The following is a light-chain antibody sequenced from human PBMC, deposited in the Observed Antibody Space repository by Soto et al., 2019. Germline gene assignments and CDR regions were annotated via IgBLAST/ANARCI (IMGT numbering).Light chain of an antibody. CDR2: DVT. J-gene: IGLJ1*01. CDR1: TSDVGGYNF. V-gene: IGLV2-11*01. Sequence: QSALTQPRSVSGSPGQSVTISCTGTTSDVGGYNFVSWYQQHPGKAPKLMIYDVTKRPSGVPDRFSGSKSGNTASLTISGLQAEDEADYWCCSFAGSLYDFGPGTKVTVL. CDR3: CSFAGSLYD.